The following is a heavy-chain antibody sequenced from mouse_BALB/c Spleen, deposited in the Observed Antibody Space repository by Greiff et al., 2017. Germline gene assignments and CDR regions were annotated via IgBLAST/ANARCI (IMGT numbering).Heavy chain of an antibody. V-gene: IGHV5-9-4*01. J-gene: IGHJ4*01. D-gene: IGHD2-13*01. CDR2: ISRGGSYT. CDR1: GFTFSSYA. CDR3: ARDGDYPYYAMDY. Sequence: EVHLVESGGGLVKPGGSLKLSCAASGFTFSSYAMSWVRQSPEQRLEWVAEISRGGSYTYYPDTVTGRFTISRDNAKNTLYLEMSSLRSEDTAMYYCARDGDYPYYAMDYWGQGTSVTVSS.